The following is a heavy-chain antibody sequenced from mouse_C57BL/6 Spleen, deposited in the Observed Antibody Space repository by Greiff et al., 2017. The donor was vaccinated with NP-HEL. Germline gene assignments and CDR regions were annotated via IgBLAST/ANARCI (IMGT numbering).Heavy chain of an antibody. CDR1: GFTFSSYA. Sequence: EVKLVESGGGLVKPGGSLKLSCAASGFTFSSYAMSWVRQTPEKRLEWVATISDGGSYTYYPDNVKGRFTLSRDNAKNNLYLQMSHLKSEDTAMYYCAREGAYYYGSRWYFDVWGTGTTVTVSS. J-gene: IGHJ1*03. V-gene: IGHV5-4*01. CDR3: AREGAYYYGSRWYFDV. CDR2: ISDGGSYT. D-gene: IGHD1-1*01.